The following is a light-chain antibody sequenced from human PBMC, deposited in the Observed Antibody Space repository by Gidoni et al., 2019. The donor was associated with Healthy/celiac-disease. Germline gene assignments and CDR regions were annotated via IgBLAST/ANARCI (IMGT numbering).Light chain of an antibody. Sequence: QSVLTQPPSASGTPGPRATLSCSGSRSNIGSNTVNWYQPLPGTAPKLLIYSNNQRPSGVPDRFSGSKSGTSASLAISGLQSEDEADYYCAAWDDSLNGQGVFGGGTKLTVL. J-gene: IGLJ3*02. V-gene: IGLV1-44*01. CDR2: SNN. CDR1: RSNIGSNT. CDR3: AAWDDSLNGQGV.